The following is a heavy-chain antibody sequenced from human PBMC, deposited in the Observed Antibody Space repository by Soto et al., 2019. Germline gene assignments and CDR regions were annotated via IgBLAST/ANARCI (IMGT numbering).Heavy chain of an antibody. CDR2: ISYDGSNK. V-gene: IGHV3-30*04. J-gene: IGHJ4*02. CDR3: ARQNRPISGDSPIDY. D-gene: IGHD7-27*01. CDR1: GFTFSSYA. Sequence: GGSLRLSCAASGFTFSSYAMHWVRQAPGKGLEWVAVISYDGSNKYYADSVKGRFTISRDNSKNTLYLQMNSLRTEDTAVYYCARQNRPISGDSPIDYWGQGTLVTVCS.